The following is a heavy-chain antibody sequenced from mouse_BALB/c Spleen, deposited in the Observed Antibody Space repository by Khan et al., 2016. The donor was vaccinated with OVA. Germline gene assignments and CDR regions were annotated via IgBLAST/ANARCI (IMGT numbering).Heavy chain of an antibody. Sequence: EMKLEESGGGLVQPGGSMKLSCVASGFTFSNYWMNWVRQSPEKGFEWVAEIRLKSDDYATHYAESGKGRFTISRDDSKISVFLQMINIRAEDTAIYYCWILLWGQGTTLTVSS. CDR2: IRLKSDDYAT. V-gene: IGHV6-3*01. CDR3: WILL. CDR1: GFTFSNYW. J-gene: IGHJ2*01.